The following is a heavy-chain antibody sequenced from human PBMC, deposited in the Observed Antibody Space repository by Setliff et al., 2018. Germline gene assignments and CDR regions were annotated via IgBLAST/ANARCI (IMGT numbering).Heavy chain of an antibody. J-gene: IGHJ4*02. D-gene: IGHD5-12*01. Sequence: GESLKLSCKASGYIFTNYWIGWVRQMPGKGLEWMGVIYPGDSDTRYSPSFQGQVTISADKSINTAYLQWSSLKASDTAIYYCARHRVGNSGYAIPILDFWGQGALVTVSS. CDR3: ARHRVGNSGYAIPILDF. V-gene: IGHV5-51*01. CDR2: IYPGDSDT. CDR1: GYIFTNYW.